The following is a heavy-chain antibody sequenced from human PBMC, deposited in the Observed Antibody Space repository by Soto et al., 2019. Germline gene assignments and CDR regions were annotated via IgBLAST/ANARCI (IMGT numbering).Heavy chain of an antibody. CDR3: TRGFRGNNFYY. J-gene: IGHJ4*02. Sequence: QVQLVQSGAEVKKPGSSVKVSCKASGGTFSSYTISWVRQAPGQGLEWMGRIIPILGIANYAQKFQGRVTITADKSTSTDYMELSSLRSEDTEVYYCTRGFRGNNFYYWGQGTLVTVSS. CDR2: IIPILGIA. D-gene: IGHD4-4*01. CDR1: GGTFSSYT. V-gene: IGHV1-69*02.